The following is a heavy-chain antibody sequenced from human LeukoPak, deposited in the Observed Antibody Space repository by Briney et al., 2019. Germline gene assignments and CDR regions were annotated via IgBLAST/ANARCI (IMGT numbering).Heavy chain of an antibody. V-gene: IGHV3-7*04. J-gene: IGHJ4*02. Sequence: GGSLRLSCAASGFTFSSYWMSWVRQAPGKGLEWVANIKQDGSEKCYVDSVKGRFTISRDNAKNSLYLQMNSLRAEDTAVYYCARDPHVLPFGYWGQGTLVTVSS. CDR2: IKQDGSEK. CDR1: GFTFSSYW. CDR3: ARDPHVLPFGY.